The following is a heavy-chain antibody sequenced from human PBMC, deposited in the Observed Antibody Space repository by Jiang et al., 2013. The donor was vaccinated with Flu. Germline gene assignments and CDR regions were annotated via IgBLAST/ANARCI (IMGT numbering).Heavy chain of an antibody. V-gene: IGHV5-51*01. Sequence: GAEVKKPGESLKISCKGSGYSFSAHWIAWVRQMPGKGLEWMGMIYPGDSATRYSPSFQGQVTISADKSTKTAFLQWSRLRASDTATYYCARLYYYDSRGYYYGWWGQGTLITVSS. CDR2: IYPGDSAT. CDR1: GYSFSAHW. CDR3: ARLYYYDSRGYYYGW. D-gene: IGHD3-22*01. J-gene: IGHJ4*02.